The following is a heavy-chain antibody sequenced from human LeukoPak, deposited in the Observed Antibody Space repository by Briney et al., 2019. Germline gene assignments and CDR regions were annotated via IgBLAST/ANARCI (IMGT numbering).Heavy chain of an antibody. D-gene: IGHD3-10*01. Sequence: GGSLRLSCAASGFTFSSYWMSWVGQAPGKGVEWVANIKQDGSEKYYVDSVKGRFTISRDNAKNSLYLQMNSLRAEDTAVYYCARDRAVRGQYGTDVWGKGTTVTVSS. V-gene: IGHV3-7*03. CDR3: ARDRAVRGQYGTDV. CDR1: GFTFSSYW. J-gene: IGHJ6*04. CDR2: IKQDGSEK.